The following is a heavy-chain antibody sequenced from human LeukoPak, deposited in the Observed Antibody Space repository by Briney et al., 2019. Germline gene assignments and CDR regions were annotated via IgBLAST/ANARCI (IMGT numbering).Heavy chain of an antibody. D-gene: IGHD6-13*01. CDR1: GFTFDDYA. J-gene: IGHJ4*02. Sequence: GGSLRLSCAASGFTFDDYAMHWVRQAPGKGLEWVSGISWNSGSIGYADSVKGRFTISRDNAKNSLYLQMSSLRTEDTALYYCAKDIPAAAGTPYYFDYWGQGTLVTVSS. CDR2: ISWNSGSI. V-gene: IGHV3-9*01. CDR3: AKDIPAAAGTPYYFDY.